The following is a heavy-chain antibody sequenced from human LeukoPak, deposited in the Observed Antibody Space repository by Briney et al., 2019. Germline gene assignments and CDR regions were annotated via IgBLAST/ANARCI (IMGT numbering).Heavy chain of an antibody. CDR1: GGSISSDY. CDR3: AAYCGGDCYSKSDAFDI. J-gene: IGHJ3*02. D-gene: IGHD2-21*02. Sequence: PSETLSLTCTVSGGSISSDYWSWIRQPPGKGLEWIGYIYHSGSTNYNPSLKSRVTISIDTSKSQFSLKLSSVTAADTAVYYCAAYCGGDCYSKSDAFDIWGQGTMVTVSS. V-gene: IGHV4-59*01. CDR2: IYHSGST.